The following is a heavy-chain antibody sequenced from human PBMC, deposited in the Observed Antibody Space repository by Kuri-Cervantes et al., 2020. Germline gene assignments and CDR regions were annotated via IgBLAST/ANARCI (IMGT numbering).Heavy chain of an antibody. D-gene: IGHD4-17*01. Sequence: GGSLRLSCKASGYTFTGYYMHWVRQAPGQGLEWMGWINPNSGSTNYAQKFQGRVTMTRDTSISTAYMELSRLRSDDTAVYYCARRFATVTFPSWAFDTWGQGTMVTVSS. CDR2: INPNSGST. CDR3: ARRFATVTFPSWAFDT. J-gene: IGHJ3*02. CDR1: GYTFTGYY. V-gene: IGHV1-2*02.